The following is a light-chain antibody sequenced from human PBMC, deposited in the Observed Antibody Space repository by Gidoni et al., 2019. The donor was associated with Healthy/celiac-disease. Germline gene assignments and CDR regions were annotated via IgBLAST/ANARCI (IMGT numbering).Light chain of an antibody. J-gene: IGLJ2*01. V-gene: IGLV2-14*01. CDR1: SSDVGGYNY. CDR2: EVS. Sequence: QSALTQPASVSGSPGQSITLSCTGTSSDVGGYNYVSWYQQPPGKAPKLMIYEVSNRPSGFSNRFSASKSGNTASLTISGLQAEDEADYYCSSYTSSSTLGVFGGGTKLTVL. CDR3: SSYTSSSTLGV.